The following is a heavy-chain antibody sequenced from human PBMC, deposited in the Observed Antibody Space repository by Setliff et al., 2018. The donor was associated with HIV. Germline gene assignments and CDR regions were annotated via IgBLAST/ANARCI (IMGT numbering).Heavy chain of an antibody. CDR1: GIAFNSGA. J-gene: IGHJ4*02. D-gene: IGHD3-10*01. CDR2: ISSSSSYV. CDR3: ASGDYFNC. Sequence: GGSLRLSCEASGIAFNSGAMHWVRQAPGKGLEWVSSISSSSSYVNYADSVKGRFTISRDNAKNSLYLQMNSLRAEDTAVYYCASGDYFNCWGQGTLVTVSS. V-gene: IGHV3-21*01.